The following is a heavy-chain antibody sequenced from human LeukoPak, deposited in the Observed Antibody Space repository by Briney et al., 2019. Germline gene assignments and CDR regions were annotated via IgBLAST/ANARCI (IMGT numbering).Heavy chain of an antibody. J-gene: IGHJ6*02. CDR2: FDPEDGET. Sequence: GASVKVSCKVSGYTLTELSMHWVRQAPGKGLERMGGFDPEDGETIYAQKFQGRVTMTEDTSTDTAYMELSSLRSEDTAVYYCATRGGNSNYYYYGMDVWGQGTTVTVSS. CDR3: ATRGGNSNYYYYGMDV. V-gene: IGHV1-24*01. D-gene: IGHD4-23*01. CDR1: GYTLTELS.